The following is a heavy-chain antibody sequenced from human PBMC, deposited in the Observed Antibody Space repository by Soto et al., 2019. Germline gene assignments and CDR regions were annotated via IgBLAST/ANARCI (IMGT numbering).Heavy chain of an antibody. CDR1: GGTFSSYT. CDR3: ARDLGQQLFDY. V-gene: IGHV1-69*04. CDR2: IIPILGIA. D-gene: IGHD6-13*01. Sequence: GASVKVSCKASGGTFSSYTISWVRQAPGQGLEWMGRIIPILGIANYAQKFQGRVTITADKSTSTAYMELSSLRSEDTAVYYCARDLGQQLFDYWGQGTLVTVSS. J-gene: IGHJ4*02.